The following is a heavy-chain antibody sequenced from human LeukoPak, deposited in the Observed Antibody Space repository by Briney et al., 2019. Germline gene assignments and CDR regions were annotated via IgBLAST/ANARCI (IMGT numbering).Heavy chain of an antibody. D-gene: IGHD2-21*02. J-gene: IGHJ4*02. CDR3: ARAPVVTAIPDY. V-gene: IGHV4-31*03. Sequence: SQTLSLTCTVSGGSISSGGYYWSWIRQHPGKGLGWIGYIYYSGSTYYNPSLKSRVTISVDTSKNQFSLKLSSVTAADTAVYYCARAPVVTAIPDYWGQGTLVTVSS. CDR1: GGSISSGGYY. CDR2: IYYSGST.